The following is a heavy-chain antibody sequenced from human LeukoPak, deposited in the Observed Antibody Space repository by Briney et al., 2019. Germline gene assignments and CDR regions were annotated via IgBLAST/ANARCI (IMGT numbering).Heavy chain of an antibody. Sequence: PGGSLRLSCAASGFTFSSYWMSWVRQAPGKGLEWVSLISGSGGSTYYADSVKGRFIISRDNSKNTLFLQMNSLRDEDTAVYFCAKDHTAFKLWPNFDSWGQGALVTVSS. CDR2: ISGSGGST. CDR3: AKDHTAFKLWPNFDS. J-gene: IGHJ4*02. CDR1: GFTFSSYW. V-gene: IGHV3-23*01. D-gene: IGHD2/OR15-2a*01.